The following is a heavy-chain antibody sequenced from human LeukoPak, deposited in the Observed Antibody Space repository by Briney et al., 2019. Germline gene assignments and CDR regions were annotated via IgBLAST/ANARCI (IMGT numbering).Heavy chain of an antibody. Sequence: GGSLRLSCAASGFTFSSYSMNWVRQAPGKGLEWVSSISSSSSYIYYADSVKGRFTISRDNAKNSLYLQMNSLSAEDTAVYYCARDPAPFIAAAGRPYYFDYWGQGTLVTVSS. V-gene: IGHV3-21*01. CDR2: ISSSSSYI. CDR3: ARDPAPFIAAAGRPYYFDY. CDR1: GFTFSSYS. D-gene: IGHD6-13*01. J-gene: IGHJ4*02.